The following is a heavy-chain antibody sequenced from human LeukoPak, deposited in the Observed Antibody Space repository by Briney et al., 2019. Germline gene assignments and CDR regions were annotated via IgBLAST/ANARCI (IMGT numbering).Heavy chain of an antibody. CDR2: FDPENDET. D-gene: IGHD3-3*01. Sequence: ASVKVSCKASGGTFSSYAISWVRQAPGQGLEWMGRFDPENDETIYAQKFQGRVIMTGDTSTDTAYMELRSLRPEDTAVYYCATQGITIFGVVPVVESNWFDPWGQGTLVTVSS. J-gene: IGHJ5*02. CDR3: ATQGITIFGVVPVVESNWFDP. V-gene: IGHV1-24*01. CDR1: GGTFSSYA.